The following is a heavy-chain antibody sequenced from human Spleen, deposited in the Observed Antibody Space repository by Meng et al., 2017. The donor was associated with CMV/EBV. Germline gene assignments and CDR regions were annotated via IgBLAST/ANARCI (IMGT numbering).Heavy chain of an antibody. V-gene: IGHV4-31*03. CDR3: AREGSSNWFDP. CDR2: IYYSGRT. Sequence: CTGSGGSISSDGYSWSWIRQNTGKGLEWIGYIYYSGRTYYNPSLKSRVTISVDTYKNQFSLNLSSVTAADTAVYYCAREGSSNWFDPWGQGTLVTVSS. J-gene: IGHJ5*02. CDR1: GGSISSDGYS. D-gene: IGHD6-6*01.